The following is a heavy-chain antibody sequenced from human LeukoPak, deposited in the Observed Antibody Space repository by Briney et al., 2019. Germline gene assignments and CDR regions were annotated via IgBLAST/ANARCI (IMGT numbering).Heavy chain of an antibody. Sequence: GGSLRLSCAASGFTFSSYSMNWVRQAPGKGLEWVSSISSSSSYIYYADSVKGRFTISRDNAKNSLYLQMNSLRAEDTAVYYCARAGNLAYYYGSGSPDAFDIWGQGTMVTVSS. D-gene: IGHD3-10*01. CDR1: GFTFSSYS. J-gene: IGHJ3*02. V-gene: IGHV3-21*01. CDR3: ARAGNLAYYYGSGSPDAFDI. CDR2: ISSSSSYI.